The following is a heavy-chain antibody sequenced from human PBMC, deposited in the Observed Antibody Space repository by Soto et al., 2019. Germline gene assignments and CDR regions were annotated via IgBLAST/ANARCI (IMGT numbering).Heavy chain of an antibody. J-gene: IGHJ4*02. V-gene: IGHV4-61*01. D-gene: IGHD6-19*01. CDR2: IYYSGST. CDR1: GGSVSSGSYY. Sequence: QVQLQESGPGLVKPSETLSLTCTVSGGSVSSGSYYWSWIRQPPGKGLEWIGYIYYSGSTNYNPSLKSRLTISVDTAKNQFSLKLSSVTAADTAVYCCARDSESGMNCSGWYGKRYFGYWGQGTLVTVSS. CDR3: ARDSESGMNCSGWYGKRYFGY.